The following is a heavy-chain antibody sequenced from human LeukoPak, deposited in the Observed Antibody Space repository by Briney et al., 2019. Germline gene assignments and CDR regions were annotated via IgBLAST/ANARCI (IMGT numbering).Heavy chain of an antibody. CDR2: IIPIFGTA. CDR3: ASGIVVVPAANLDY. Sequence: GASVKVSCKASGGTFSSYAISWVRQAPGRGLEWMGGIIPIFGTANYAQKFQGRVTITTDESTSTAYMELSSLRSEDTAVYYCASGIVVVPAANLDYWGQGTLVTVSS. V-gene: IGHV1-69*05. D-gene: IGHD2-2*01. CDR1: GGTFSSYA. J-gene: IGHJ4*02.